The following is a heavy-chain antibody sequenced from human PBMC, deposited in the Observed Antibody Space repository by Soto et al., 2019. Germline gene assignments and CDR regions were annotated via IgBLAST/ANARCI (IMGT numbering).Heavy chain of an antibody. D-gene: IGHD3-3*01. CDR3: ARDRGRFLEWDAPRDYYYGMDV. J-gene: IGHJ6*02. Sequence: QVQLVESGGGVVQPGRSLRLSCAASGFTFSSYGMRWVRQAPGKGLEWVAVIWYAGSKKYYADSVKGRFTSSSDNSKNSLYLQMNGLRAEDTAVYYCARDRGRFLEWDAPRDYYYGMDVWGQGTTVTVSS. CDR2: IWYAGSKK. CDR1: GFTFSSYG. V-gene: IGHV3-33*01.